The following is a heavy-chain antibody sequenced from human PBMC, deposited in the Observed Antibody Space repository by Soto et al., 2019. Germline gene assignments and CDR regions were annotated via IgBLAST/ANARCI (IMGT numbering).Heavy chain of an antibody. CDR2: IYYRGST. V-gene: IGHV4-61*01. D-gene: IGHD4-17*01. Sequence: QVQMQESGPGLGKPSETLSLTCIVSGDSVSSGTYHWSWIRQPPGTGLEWIGCIYYRGSTNYNPSLKSRVTISIDRARNQFSLKVNSVTAADTAVYYCARGLDYVGFDYWGQGTLVAVSS. CDR1: GDSVSSGTYH. CDR3: ARGLDYVGFDY. J-gene: IGHJ4*02.